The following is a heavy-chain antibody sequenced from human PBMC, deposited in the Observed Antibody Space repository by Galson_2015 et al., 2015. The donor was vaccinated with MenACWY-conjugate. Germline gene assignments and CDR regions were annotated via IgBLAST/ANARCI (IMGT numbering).Heavy chain of an antibody. CDR3: TRHPPGGRGMDV. Sequence: SGAEVKKPGESLKISCKGSGYTFTTYWIGWVRQMPGKGLEWMGFISPGDSYTRYNPAFQGQVTISADKSISTAYLQWSSLQASDTAMYYCTRHPPGGRGMDVWGQGTTVTVSS. CDR1: GYTFTTYW. D-gene: IGHD1-26*01. CDR2: ISPGDSYT. J-gene: IGHJ6*02. V-gene: IGHV5-51*01.